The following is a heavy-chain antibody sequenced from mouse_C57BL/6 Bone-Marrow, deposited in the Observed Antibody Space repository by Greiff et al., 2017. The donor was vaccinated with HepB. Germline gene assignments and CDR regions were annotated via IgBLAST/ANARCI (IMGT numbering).Heavy chain of an antibody. CDR2: IDPSDSET. CDR3: ARQGYGSSHAMDY. CDR1: GYTFTSYW. J-gene: IGHJ4*01. D-gene: IGHD1-1*01. V-gene: IGHV1-52*01. Sequence: QVQLQQPGAELVRPGSSVKLSCKASGYTFTSYWMHWVKQRPIQGLEWIGNIDPSDSETHYNQKFKDKATLTVDKSSSTAYMQLSSLTSEDSAVYYCARQGYGSSHAMDYWGQGTSVTVSS.